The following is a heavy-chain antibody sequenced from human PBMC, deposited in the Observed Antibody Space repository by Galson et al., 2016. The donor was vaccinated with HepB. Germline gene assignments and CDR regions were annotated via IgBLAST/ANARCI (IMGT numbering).Heavy chain of an antibody. CDR1: GFTFSDYS. Sequence: SLRLSCAASGFTFSDYSIHWVRQAPGRALERVAVISYNGDNKYYANSVRGRFAISRDNSRNTVYLQMNSLGDEDTALYYCARDFETGGGLWVLDVWGQGTTVIVSS. V-gene: IGHV3-30*09. CDR3: ARDFETGGGLWVLDV. J-gene: IGHJ6*02. CDR2: ISYNGDNK. D-gene: IGHD3/OR15-3a*01.